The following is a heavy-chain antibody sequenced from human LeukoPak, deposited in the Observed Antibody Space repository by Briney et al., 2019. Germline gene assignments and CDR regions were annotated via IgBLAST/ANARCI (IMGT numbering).Heavy chain of an antibody. V-gene: IGHV1-8*01. CDR1: GYTFTSYD. D-gene: IGHD6-19*01. CDR2: MNPNSGNT. CDR3: ARGIAVAGDSYYYYYGMDV. Sequence: ASVKVSCKASGYTFTSYDINWVRQATGQGLEWMGWMNPNSGNTGYAQKFQGSVTMTRNTSISTAYMELSSLRSEDTAVYYCARGIAVAGDSYYYYYGMDVWGQGTTVTVSS. J-gene: IGHJ6*02.